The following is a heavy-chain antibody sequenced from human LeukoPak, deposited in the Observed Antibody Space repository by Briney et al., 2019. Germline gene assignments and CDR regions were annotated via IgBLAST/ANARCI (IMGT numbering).Heavy chain of an antibody. D-gene: IGHD3-3*01. V-gene: IGHV4-34*01. CDR2: INHSGST. J-gene: IGHJ4*02. CDR3: ARGAEYYAIWRGYAGYSDY. CDR1: GGSFSGYY. Sequence: SETLSLTCAVYGGSFSGYYWSWIRQPPGKGLEWIGEINHSGSTNYNPSLRSRVTISLDRSKKKFSLKLTSVTAADTAVYFCARGAEYYAIWRGYAGYSDYWGQGISVTVSS.